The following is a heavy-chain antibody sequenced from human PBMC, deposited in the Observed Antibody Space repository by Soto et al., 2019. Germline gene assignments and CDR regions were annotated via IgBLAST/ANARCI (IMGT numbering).Heavy chain of an antibody. Sequence: EVQLVESGGGLVQPGGSLRLSCAASGFAFSSYWMQWVRQAPGKGPLLVSRISSNGRNTTYSDTVKGRFTVSRDNAKNTLHLQMTSLRDDDTAVYYCVKASTVTGVGGYRWGQGTLVTVSS. CDR2: ISSNGRNT. CDR1: GFAFSSYW. D-gene: IGHD6-19*01. J-gene: IGHJ4*02. CDR3: VKASTVTGVGGYR. V-gene: IGHV3-74*03.